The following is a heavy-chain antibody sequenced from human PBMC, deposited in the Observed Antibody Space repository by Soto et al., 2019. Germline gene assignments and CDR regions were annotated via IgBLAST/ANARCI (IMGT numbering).Heavy chain of an antibody. J-gene: IGHJ6*02. CDR3: ARSGSWYSGNHYYSGMEV. Sequence: PGASLKISCKCSGDSFTSYWIGWVRHMPGKGLEWMGIIYPGDSDTRYSPSFQGQVTISADKSISTAYLQWSSLKASDTAMYYCARSGSWYSGNHYYSGMEVWGHGTPVTVSS. CDR1: GDSFTSYW. CDR2: IYPGDSDT. V-gene: IGHV5-51*01. D-gene: IGHD6-13*01.